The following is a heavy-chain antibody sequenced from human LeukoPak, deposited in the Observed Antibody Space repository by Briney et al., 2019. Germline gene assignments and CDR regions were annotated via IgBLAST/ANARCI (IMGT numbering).Heavy chain of an antibody. CDR2: IIPIFGTA. J-gene: IGHJ5*02. D-gene: IGHD3-22*01. V-gene: IGHV1-69*13. CDR3: ARVCYYDSSGYVNWFDP. Sequence: VASVKVSCKASGGTFSSYAISWVRQAPGQGLEWMGGIIPIFGTANYAQKFQGRVTITADESTSTAYMELSSLRSEDTAVYYCARVCYYDSSGYVNWFDPWGQGTLVTVSS. CDR1: GGTFSSYA.